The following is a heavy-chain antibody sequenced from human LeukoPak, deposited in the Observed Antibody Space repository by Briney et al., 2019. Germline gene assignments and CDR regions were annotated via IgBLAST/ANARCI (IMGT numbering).Heavy chain of an antibody. J-gene: IGHJ4*02. CDR1: GFTFSTYW. CDR2: IHSDGSPT. V-gene: IGHV3-74*01. CDR3: ARGSALGAYFDY. Sequence: GGSLRLSCAASGFTFSTYWMHWVRQAPGKGLVWVSRIHSDGSPTSYADSVKGRFTIARDNAKNTLYLQMSSLRAEDTAVYYCARGSALGAYFDYWGQGTLVAVSS. D-gene: IGHD3-10*01.